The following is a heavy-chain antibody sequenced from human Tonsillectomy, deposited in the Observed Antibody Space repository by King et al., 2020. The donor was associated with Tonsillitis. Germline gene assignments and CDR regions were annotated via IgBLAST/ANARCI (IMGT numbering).Heavy chain of an antibody. Sequence: VQLVESGGGVVQPGRSLRLSCAASGFTFSSYGMHWVRQAPGKGLEWVAVISYDGSNKYYADSVKGRFTISRDNSKNTLYLQMNSLRAEDTAVYYCAKKDCGGDCYPHYYYYGMDVWGQGTTVTVS. D-gene: IGHD2-21*02. V-gene: IGHV3-30*18. CDR1: GFTFSSYG. J-gene: IGHJ6*02. CDR2: ISYDGSNK. CDR3: AKKDCGGDCYPHYYYYGMDV.